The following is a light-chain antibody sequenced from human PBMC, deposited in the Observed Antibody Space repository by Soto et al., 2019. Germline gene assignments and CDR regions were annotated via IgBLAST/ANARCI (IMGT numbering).Light chain of an antibody. J-gene: IGKJ1*01. CDR1: ETVATN. CDR2: GAS. V-gene: IGKV3-15*01. Sequence: VMTQSPATLSVSPGKRATLSCWASETVATNLACYQQKPGQDPRLLISGASTRAAGISDRFRGSGSGTEFTLTISSLRSEDSAIYYCQQYFGWPPMTFGQGTKVEI. CDR3: QQYFGWPPMT.